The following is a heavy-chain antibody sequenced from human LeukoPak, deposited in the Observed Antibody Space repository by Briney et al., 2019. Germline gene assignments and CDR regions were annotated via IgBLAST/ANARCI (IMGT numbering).Heavy chain of an antibody. D-gene: IGHD2-2*01. CDR2: IYYSGST. Sequence: SETLSLTCTVSGGSISSSSYYWGWIRQPPGKGLEWIGSIYYSGSTYYNPSLKSRVTISVDTSKNQFSLKLSSVTAADTAVYYCAREPQGYCSSTSCYRGALDIWGQGTMVTVSS. J-gene: IGHJ3*02. CDR1: GGSISSSSYY. V-gene: IGHV4-39*07. CDR3: AREPQGYCSSTSCYRGALDI.